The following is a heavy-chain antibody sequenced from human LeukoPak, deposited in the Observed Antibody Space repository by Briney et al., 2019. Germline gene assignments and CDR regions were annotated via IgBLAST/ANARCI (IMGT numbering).Heavy chain of an antibody. J-gene: IGHJ4*02. Sequence: ASVKVSCKASGYTFTAYYIYWVRQAPGQGLDWMGRSNPNIGATNYAQNFQGRVTITSDTSIRTAYLERSRLRSDDPALYFFAGLDTITGTTDSWGQGTLVTVSS. CDR1: GYTFTAYY. D-gene: IGHD1-7*01. V-gene: IGHV1-2*06. CDR2: SNPNIGAT. CDR3: AGLDTITGTTDS.